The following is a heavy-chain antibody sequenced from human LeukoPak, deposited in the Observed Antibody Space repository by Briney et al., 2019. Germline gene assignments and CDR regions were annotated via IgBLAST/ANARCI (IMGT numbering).Heavy chain of an antibody. Sequence: SETLSLTCTVFGGSISSGGYYWSWIRQPPGKGLEWIGYIYHRGSTYYNPSLKSRVTISVDRSKNQFSLKLSSVTAADTAVYYCAREWDIAAAGTGYWGQGTLVTVSS. J-gene: IGHJ4*02. CDR2: IYHRGST. D-gene: IGHD6-13*01. CDR3: AREWDIAAAGTGY. CDR1: GGSISSGGYY. V-gene: IGHV4-30-2*01.